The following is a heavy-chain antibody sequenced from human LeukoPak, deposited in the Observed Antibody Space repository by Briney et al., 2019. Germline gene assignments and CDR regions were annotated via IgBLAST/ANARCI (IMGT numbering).Heavy chain of an antibody. D-gene: IGHD5/OR15-5a*01. J-gene: IGHJ6*02. CDR3: ARGSTSSYYYGMDV. CDR2: ISSSSSYI. Sequence: GGSLRLSCAASGFTFSSYSMNWVRQAPGKGLEWVSSISSSSSYIYYADSVKGRFTISRDNAKNSLYLQMNSLRAEDTAVYYCARGSTSSYYYGMDVWGQGTTVTVSS. CDR1: GFTFSSYS. V-gene: IGHV3-21*01.